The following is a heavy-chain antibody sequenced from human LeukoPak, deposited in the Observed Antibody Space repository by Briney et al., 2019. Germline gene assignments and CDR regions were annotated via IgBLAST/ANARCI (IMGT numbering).Heavy chain of an antibody. CDR3: ARLARYDSSGYYRYYFDY. CDR1: GGSFSGYY. V-gene: IGHV4-34*01. D-gene: IGHD3-22*01. J-gene: IGHJ4*02. Sequence: PSETLSLTCAVYGGSFSGYYWSWIRQPPGKGPEWIGEINHSGSTNYNPSLKSRVTISVDTSKNQFSLKLSSVTAADTAVYYCARLARYDSSGYYRYYFDYWGQGTLVTVSS. CDR2: INHSGST.